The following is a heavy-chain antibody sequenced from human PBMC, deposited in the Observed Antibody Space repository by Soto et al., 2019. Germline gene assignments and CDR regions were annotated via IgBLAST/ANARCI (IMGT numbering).Heavy chain of an antibody. J-gene: IGHJ3*02. CDR2: IYTDGSRT. Sequence: EVQLVESGGGLVQPGGSLRLSCAVSGFTFSDYWMHWVRQAPGKGLVWVSRIYTDGSRTNYADSVKGRFTISRDNAENTLYLQMNSLRAEETVVYYCARGVRGSYGLDIWGQGTMVTVSS. CDR1: GFTFSDYW. CDR3: ARGVRGSYGLDI. V-gene: IGHV3-74*01. D-gene: IGHD4-17*01.